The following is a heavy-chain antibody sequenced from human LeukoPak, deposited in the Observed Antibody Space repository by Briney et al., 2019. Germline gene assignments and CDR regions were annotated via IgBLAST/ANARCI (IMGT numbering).Heavy chain of an antibody. V-gene: IGHV3-23*01. CDR2: IVSPRPTT. Sequence: GGSLRLSCAASGFTFSNYAMTWVRQAPGKGLEWVSSIVSPRPTTYYADSVKGRFTISRDNSKNTLYLQMNSLRAEGTAVYYCAKEPFRGGGYNLDYWGPGTLVTVSS. CDR3: AKEPFRGGGYNLDY. D-gene: IGHD5-24*01. CDR1: GFTFSNYA. J-gene: IGHJ4*02.